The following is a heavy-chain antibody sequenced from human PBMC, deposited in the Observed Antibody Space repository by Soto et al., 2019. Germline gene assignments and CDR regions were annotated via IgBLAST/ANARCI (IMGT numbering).Heavy chain of an antibody. J-gene: IGHJ4*02. V-gene: IGHV4-30-2*01. CDR3: ARGREFDS. Sequence: PSETLSLTCAVSGGSLTSGTYSWNWIRQPPGKGLEWIGYIFPRGTTYYNPSLKSRVSISIDVSKNQFSLNLRSLTAADTAVYYCARGREFDSWGQGTLVTVSS. CDR2: IFPRGTT. CDR1: GGSLTSGTYS.